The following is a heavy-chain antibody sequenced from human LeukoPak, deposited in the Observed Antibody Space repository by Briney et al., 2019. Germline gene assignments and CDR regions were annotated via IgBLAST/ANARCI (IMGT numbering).Heavy chain of an antibody. CDR3: ARDHSSSGEGNWFDP. J-gene: IGHJ5*02. V-gene: IGHV1-69*05. D-gene: IGHD6-6*01. Sequence: SVKVSCKASGGTFSSYAISWVRQAPGQGLEWMGRIIPIFGTANYAQKFQGRVTITTDESTSTAYMELSSLRSEDTAVYYCARDHSSSGEGNWFDPWGQGTLVTVFS. CDR1: GGTFSSYA. CDR2: IIPIFGTA.